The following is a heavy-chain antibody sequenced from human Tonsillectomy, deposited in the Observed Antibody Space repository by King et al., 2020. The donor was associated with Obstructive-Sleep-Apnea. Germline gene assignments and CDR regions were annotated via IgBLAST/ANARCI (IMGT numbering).Heavy chain of an antibody. CDR2: IRHDGINK. D-gene: IGHD3-22*01. V-gene: IGHV3-30*02. Sequence: VQLVESGGGVVQPGRSLRLSCEASGFTFSSYGIHWVRQAPGKGLEWVAFIRHDGINKYYADSLKGRFTISRDNSKNTLYLQMNSLRAEDTAVYYCAKDGGYDSGGYYGRDYGMDVWGQGTTVTVSS. CDR3: AKDGGYDSGGYYGRDYGMDV. J-gene: IGHJ6*02. CDR1: GFTFSSYG.